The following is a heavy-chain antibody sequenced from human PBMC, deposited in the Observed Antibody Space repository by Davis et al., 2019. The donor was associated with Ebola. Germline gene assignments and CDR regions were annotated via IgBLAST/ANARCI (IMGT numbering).Heavy chain of an antibody. CDR2: INPNSGGT. CDR1: GYTFTGYY. V-gene: IGHV1-2*02. CDR3: ARDRDHGFDI. Sequence: ASVKVSCKASGYTFTGYYMHWVRQAPGQGLEWMGWINPNSGGTNYAQKFQGRVTITADESTSTAYMERRSLKSDDTAVYYCARDRDHGFDIWGQGTMVTVSS. J-gene: IGHJ3*02.